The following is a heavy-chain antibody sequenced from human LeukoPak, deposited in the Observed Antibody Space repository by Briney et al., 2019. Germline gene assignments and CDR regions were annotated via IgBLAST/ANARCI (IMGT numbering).Heavy chain of an antibody. CDR1: GYTFTNYW. CDR3: AKSSSTGVFYVMDV. Sequence: GESLKISCKASGYTFTNYWIGWVRQMPGKGLEWMGIIYPGDSDTKYSPSFQGQVTISADKSINTAYLQWSSLKASDTAMYYCAKSSSTGVFYVMDVWGQGTTVTVPS. D-gene: IGHD4-23*01. CDR2: IYPGDSDT. J-gene: IGHJ6*02. V-gene: IGHV5-51*01.